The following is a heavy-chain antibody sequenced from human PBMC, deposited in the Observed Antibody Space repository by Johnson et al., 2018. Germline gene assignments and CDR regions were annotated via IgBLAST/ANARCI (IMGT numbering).Heavy chain of an antibody. CDR2: ISYDGSNK. CDR1: GFTFSSND. J-gene: IGHJ6*02. D-gene: IGHD3-3*01. Sequence: QVQLVQSGGGVVQXGRSLRLSCAASGFTFSSNDMPWVRQAPGKGLEWVAVISYDGSNKYYADSVKGRFTISRDNSKNTLDMQMNSLRDEDTAVFYCAKGARYYDLSSGMDVWGQGTTVSVSS. V-gene: IGHV3-30*18. CDR3: AKGARYYDLSSGMDV.